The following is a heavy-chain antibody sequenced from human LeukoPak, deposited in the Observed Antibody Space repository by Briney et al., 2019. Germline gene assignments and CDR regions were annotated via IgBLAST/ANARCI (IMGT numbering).Heavy chain of an antibody. CDR2: IYYTGST. J-gene: IGHJ6*03. D-gene: IGHD3-22*01. V-gene: IGHV4-59*01. CDR1: SGSISRYY. CDR3: TRGSIAYYYMDV. Sequence: SETLSLTCTVSSGSISRYYWSWIRQPPGKGLDWIGYIYYTGSTYYNPSLKSRVTISVDTSKSQFSLKLSSVTAADTAVYYCTRGSIAYYYMDVWGKGTTVTISS.